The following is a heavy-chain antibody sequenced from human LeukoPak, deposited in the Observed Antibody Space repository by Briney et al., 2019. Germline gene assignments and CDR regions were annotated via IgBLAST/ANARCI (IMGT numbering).Heavy chain of an antibody. Sequence: ASVKVSCKASGYTFTGYYMHWVRQAPGQGLEWMGWINPNSGGTNHAQKFQGRLTMTRDTSISTAYMELSRLRSDDTAVYYCARDRRSGWYFDYWGQGTLVTVSS. CDR2: INPNSGGT. CDR1: GYTFTGYY. D-gene: IGHD6-19*01. V-gene: IGHV1-2*02. J-gene: IGHJ4*02. CDR3: ARDRRSGWYFDY.